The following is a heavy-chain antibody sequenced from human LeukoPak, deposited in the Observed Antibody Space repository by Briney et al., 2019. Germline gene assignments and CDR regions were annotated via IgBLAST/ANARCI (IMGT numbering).Heavy chain of an antibody. CDR2: IYSGGST. D-gene: IGHD3-22*01. Sequence: GGSLRLSCAASGFTVSSNYMSWVRRAPGKGLEWVSVIYSGGSTYYADSVKGRFTIYRDNSKNTLYLQMNSLRAEDTAVYYCARDFWDSSGYYSDYWGQGTLVTVSS. CDR1: GFTVSSNY. V-gene: IGHV3-53*01. CDR3: ARDFWDSSGYYSDY. J-gene: IGHJ4*02.